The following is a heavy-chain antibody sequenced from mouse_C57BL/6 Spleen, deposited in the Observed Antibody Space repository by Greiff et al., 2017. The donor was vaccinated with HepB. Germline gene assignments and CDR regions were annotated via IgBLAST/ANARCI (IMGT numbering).Heavy chain of an antibody. D-gene: IGHD2-12*01. J-gene: IGHJ4*01. V-gene: IGHV1-64*01. Sequence: QVQLQQPGAELVKPGASVKLSCKASGYTFTSYWMHWVKQRPGQGLEWIGMIHPNSGSTNYNEKFKSKATLTVDKSSSTAYMQLSSLTSEDSAVYYGARGSLLYRSGAMDYWGQGTSVTVSS. CDR1: GYTFTSYW. CDR2: IHPNSGST. CDR3: ARGSLLYRSGAMDY.